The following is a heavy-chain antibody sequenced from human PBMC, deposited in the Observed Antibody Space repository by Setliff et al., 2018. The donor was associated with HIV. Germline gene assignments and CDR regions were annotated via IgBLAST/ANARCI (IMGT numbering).Heavy chain of an antibody. V-gene: IGHV4-34*01. CDR2: INHRGIT. CDR3: ARVVWMAAAGTIDYYYYGMDI. D-gene: IGHD6-13*01. Sequence: PSETLSLICAVYGVSFSGYYWSWIRQPPGKGLEWIGEINHRGITNYSPSLKSRVTISVDTSKNQFSLKLRSVTAADTAVYYCARVVWMAAAGTIDYYYYGMDIWGQGTTVTVSS. CDR1: GVSFSGYY. J-gene: IGHJ6*02.